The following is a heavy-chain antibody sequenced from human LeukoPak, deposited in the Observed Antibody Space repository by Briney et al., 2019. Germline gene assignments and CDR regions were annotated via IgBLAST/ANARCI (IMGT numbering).Heavy chain of an antibody. V-gene: IGHV3-53*01. CDR1: VFTLRKNY. Sequence: GGSLRLSCAASVFTLRKNYMIWVRQSPGKGLEGVTVIYSCGNTYHADTVKRRFTLSRDNSKNTLYLQMNSPRAEDTAVYYCAREARYYDGSAYWGQGTLVTVSS. CDR2: IYSCGNT. CDR3: AREARYYDGSAY. D-gene: IGHD3-22*01. J-gene: IGHJ4*02.